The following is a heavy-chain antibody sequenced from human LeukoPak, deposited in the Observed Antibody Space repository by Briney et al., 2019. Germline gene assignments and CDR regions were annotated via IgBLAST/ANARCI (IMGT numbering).Heavy chain of an antibody. J-gene: IGHJ6*03. CDR1: GITFSSYA. D-gene: IGHD3-10*01. CDR2: IRSKAYGGTT. Sequence: GGSLRLSCAASGITFSSYAMHWVRQAPGKGLEWVGFIRSKAYGGTTEYAASVKGRFTISRDDSKSIAYLQMNSLKTEDTAVYYCTRTETITMVLYYYYYMDVWGKGTTVTISS. V-gene: IGHV3-49*04. CDR3: TRTETITMVLYYYYYMDV.